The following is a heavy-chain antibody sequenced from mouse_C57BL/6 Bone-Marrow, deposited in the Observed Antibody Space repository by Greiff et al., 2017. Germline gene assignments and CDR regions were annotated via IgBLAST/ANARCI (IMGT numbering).Heavy chain of an antibody. J-gene: IGHJ4*01. V-gene: IGHV5-9-1*02. D-gene: IGHD3-2*02. Sequence: EVQVVESGEGLVKPGGSLKLSCAASGFTFSSYAMSWVRQTPEKRLEWVAYISSGGDSIYYADTVKGRFTISRDNARNTLYLQMSSLKSEDTDMYYCTRKAKCQDAMDYGGQGTAVTGSA. CDR2: ISSGGDSI. CDR3: TRKAKCQDAMDY. CDR1: GFTFSSYA.